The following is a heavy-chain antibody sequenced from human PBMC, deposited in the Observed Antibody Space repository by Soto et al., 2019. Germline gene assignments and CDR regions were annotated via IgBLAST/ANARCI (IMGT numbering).Heavy chain of an antibody. CDR3: ARGRGARLWFGELLGPYYFDY. V-gene: IGHV4-34*01. Sequence: GTLSLTCAVYGGSFSGYYWSWIRQPPGKGLEWIGEINHSGSTNYNPSLKSRVTISVDTSKNQFSLKLSSVTAADTAVYYCARGRGARLWFGELLGPYYFDYWGQGTLVTVSS. D-gene: IGHD3-10*01. CDR2: INHSGST. J-gene: IGHJ4*02. CDR1: GGSFSGYY.